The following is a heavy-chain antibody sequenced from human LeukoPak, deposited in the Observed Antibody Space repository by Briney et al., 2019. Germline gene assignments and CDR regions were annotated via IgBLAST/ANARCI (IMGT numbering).Heavy chain of an antibody. CDR3: ASQTSGYSGYSSHY. Sequence: GRSLRLSCAASGFTFSSYGMHWVRQAPGKGLEWVAVISYDGSNKYYADSVKGRFTISRDNSKNTLYLQMNSLRAVDTAVYYCASQTSGYSGYSSHYWGQGTLVTVSS. V-gene: IGHV3-30*03. CDR2: ISYDGSNK. CDR1: GFTFSSYG. D-gene: IGHD5-12*01. J-gene: IGHJ4*02.